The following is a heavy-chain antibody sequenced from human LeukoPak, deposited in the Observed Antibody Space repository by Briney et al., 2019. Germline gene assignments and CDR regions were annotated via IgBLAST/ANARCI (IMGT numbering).Heavy chain of an antibody. V-gene: IGHV3-23*01. CDR2: ISNSGVST. CDR3: ARDSRVRVDFWSGYYTFFDY. CDR1: GFTFNIHA. Sequence: GGSLRLSCAASGFTFNIHAMNWVRQAPGKGLEWVSTISNSGVSTYYADSVKGRFTISRDNSKNTLYLQMNSLRAEDTAVYYCARDSRVRVDFWSGYYTFFDYWGQGTLVTVSS. J-gene: IGHJ4*02. D-gene: IGHD3-3*01.